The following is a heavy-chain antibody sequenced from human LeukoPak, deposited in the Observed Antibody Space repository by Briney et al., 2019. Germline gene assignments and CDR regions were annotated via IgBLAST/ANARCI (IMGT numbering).Heavy chain of an antibody. CDR1: GFTFSDYY. V-gene: IGHV3-11*01. Sequence: GGSLRLSCAASGFTFSDYYMSWIRQAPGKGLEWVSYISSSGSTIYYADSVKGRFTISRDNAKNSLYLQLNSLRAEDTAVYYCASSPHCSGGSCYSPGAFDIWGQGTMVTVSS. CDR3: ASSPHCSGGSCYSPGAFDI. D-gene: IGHD2-15*01. CDR2: ISSSGSTI. J-gene: IGHJ3*02.